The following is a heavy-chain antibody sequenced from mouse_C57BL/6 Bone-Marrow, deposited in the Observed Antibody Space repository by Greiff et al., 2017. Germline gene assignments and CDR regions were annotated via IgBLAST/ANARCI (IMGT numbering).Heavy chain of an antibody. CDR1: GYTFTSYW. D-gene: IGHD3-2*02. CDR2: IDPSDSYT. CDR3: ANSSGSYYFDY. Sequence: QVQLQQPGAELVRPGTSVKLSCKASGYTFTSYWMHWVKQRPGQGLEWIGVIDPSDSYTNYNQKFKGKATLTVDTSSSTAYMQLSSLTSEDSAVYYCANSSGSYYFDYWGQGTTLTVSS. J-gene: IGHJ2*01. V-gene: IGHV1-59*01.